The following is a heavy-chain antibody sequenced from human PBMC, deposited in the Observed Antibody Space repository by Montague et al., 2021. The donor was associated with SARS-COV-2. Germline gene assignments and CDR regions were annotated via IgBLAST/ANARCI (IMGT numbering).Heavy chain of an antibody. D-gene: IGHD3-16*01. Sequence: SETLSLTCTVSGGSISSYYWSWIRQPPGKGLEWIGYIYYSGSTNYNPSLKSRVTISVDTSKNQFSLKLSSVTAADTAVYYCARGGERSPLERPLDYWGQGTLVTVSP. CDR3: ARGGERSPLERPLDY. CDR2: IYYSGST. CDR1: GGSISSYY. V-gene: IGHV4-59*01. J-gene: IGHJ4*02.